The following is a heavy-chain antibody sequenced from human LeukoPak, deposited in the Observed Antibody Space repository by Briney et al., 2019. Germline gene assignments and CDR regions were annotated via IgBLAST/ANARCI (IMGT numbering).Heavy chain of an antibody. CDR3: ARDDISTWGWFDP. V-gene: IGHV3-66*01. CDR1: GFTVSSNY. D-gene: IGHD7-27*01. J-gene: IGHJ5*02. CDR2: IYSGGST. Sequence: GGSLRLSCAASGFTVSSNYMSWVRQAPGKGLECVSVIYSGGSTFYANSVKGRFTISRDYSKNTLYLQMNSLRAEDTAVYFCARDDISTWGWFDPWGQGTLVTVSS.